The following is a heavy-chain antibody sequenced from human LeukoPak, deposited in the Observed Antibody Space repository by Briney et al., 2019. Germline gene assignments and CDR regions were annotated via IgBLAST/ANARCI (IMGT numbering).Heavy chain of an antibody. CDR1: GFTFSSYA. J-gene: IGHJ4*02. CDR2: ISGSGSTI. Sequence: GGSLRLSCAASGFTFSSYAMSWVRQAPGKGLEWVSAISGSGSTIYYADSVKGRFTISRDNAKNSLYLQMNSLRAEDTAVYYCARDPLWFPVRNFDYWGQGTLVTVSS. D-gene: IGHD2-21*01. V-gene: IGHV3-23*01. CDR3: ARDPLWFPVRNFDY.